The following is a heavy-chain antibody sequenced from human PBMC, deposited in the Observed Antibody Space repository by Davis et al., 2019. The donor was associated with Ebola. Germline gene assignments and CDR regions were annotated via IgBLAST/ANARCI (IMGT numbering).Heavy chain of an antibody. V-gene: IGHV3-43*01. Sequence: GESLKISCAASGFTFDDYTMHWVRQAPGKGLEWVSLISWDGGSTYYADSVKGRFTISRDNSKNSLYLQMNSLRTEDTALYYCAKDSARYQLPGYYMDVWGKGTTVTVSS. D-gene: IGHD2-2*01. CDR1: GFTFDDYT. CDR3: AKDSARYQLPGYYMDV. J-gene: IGHJ6*03. CDR2: ISWDGGST.